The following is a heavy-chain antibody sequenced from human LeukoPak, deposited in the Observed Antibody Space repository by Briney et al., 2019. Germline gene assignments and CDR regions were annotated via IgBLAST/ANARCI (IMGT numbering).Heavy chain of an antibody. CDR2: IYYSGST. D-gene: IGHD3-10*01. J-gene: IGHJ4*02. V-gene: IGHV4-59*12. Sequence: SETLSLTCTVSGGSISSYYWSWIRQPPGKGLEWIGYIYYSGSTNYNPSLKSRVTISADTSKNQFSLKLSSVTAADTAVYYCARGSIWPRAPPNYWGQGTLVTVSS. CDR3: ARGSIWPRAPPNY. CDR1: GGSISSYY.